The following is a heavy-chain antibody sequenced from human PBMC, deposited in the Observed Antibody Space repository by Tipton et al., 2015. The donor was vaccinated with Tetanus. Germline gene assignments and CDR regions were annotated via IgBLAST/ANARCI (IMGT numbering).Heavy chain of an antibody. V-gene: IGHV3-23*01. CDR3: AKEGLSAFDY. J-gene: IGHJ4*02. CDR2: ISGSGGST. Sequence: SLRLSCAASGFTFSRNPMTWVRQAPGKGLEWVSGISGSGGSTYYADSVKGRFTISRDNSKNTLYLQMNSLRAEDMAVYYCAKEGLSAFDYWGQGTPVSVSS. D-gene: IGHD6-13*01. CDR1: GFTFSRNP.